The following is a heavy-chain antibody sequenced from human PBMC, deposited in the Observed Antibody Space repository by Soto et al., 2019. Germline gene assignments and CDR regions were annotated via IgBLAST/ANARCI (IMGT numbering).Heavy chain of an antibody. D-gene: IGHD3-22*01. CDR1: GGTFSSYA. CDR3: ASAYDSSGYASLVGAFDI. J-gene: IGHJ3*02. V-gene: IGHV1-69*13. Sequence: PVKVSCKASGGTFSSYAISWVRQAPGQGLEWMGGIIPIFGTANYAQKFQGRVTITADESTSTAYMELSSLRSEDTAVYYCASAYDSSGYASLVGAFDIWGQGTMVTVSS. CDR2: IIPIFGTA.